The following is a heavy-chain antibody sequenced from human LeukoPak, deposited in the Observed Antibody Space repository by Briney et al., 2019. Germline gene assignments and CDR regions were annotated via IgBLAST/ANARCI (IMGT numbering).Heavy chain of an antibody. D-gene: IGHD3-3*01. V-gene: IGHV4-59*01. CDR3: ARSGIQIFDNYMDV. J-gene: IGHJ6*03. CDR2: IYYSGST. CDR1: GGSISSYY. Sequence: SETLSLTCTVSGGSISSYYWSWIRQPPGKGLEWIGYIYYSGSTNYNPSLKSRVTISVDTSKNQFSLKLSSVTAADTAVYYCARSGIQIFDNYMDVWGKGTTVTVSS.